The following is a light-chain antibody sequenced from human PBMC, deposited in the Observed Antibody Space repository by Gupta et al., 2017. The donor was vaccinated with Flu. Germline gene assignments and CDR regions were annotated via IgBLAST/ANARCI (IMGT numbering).Light chain of an antibody. CDR3: CSYAGSYTLV. J-gene: IGLJ3*02. CDR2: EGS. CDR1: SSDVGSYNL. Sequence: QSALPQPASVSGSPGQSITISCAGTSSDVGSYNLVSWYQQHPGKAPKLMIFEGSKRPSGVSNRFSGSKSGNTASLTISGLQAEDEADYYCCSYAGSYTLVFGGGTTLTVL. V-gene: IGLV2-23*01.